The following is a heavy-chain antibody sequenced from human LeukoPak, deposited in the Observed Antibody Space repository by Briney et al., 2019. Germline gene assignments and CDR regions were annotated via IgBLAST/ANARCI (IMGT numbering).Heavy chain of an antibody. Sequence: SVKVSCKASGGTFSSYAISWVRQAPGQGLEWMGRIIPILGIASYAQKFQGRVTITADKSTSTAYMELSSLRSEGTAVYYCARQLYYYGSGSPFDPWGQGTLVTVSS. V-gene: IGHV1-69*04. CDR3: ARQLYYYGSGSPFDP. D-gene: IGHD3-10*01. J-gene: IGHJ5*02. CDR1: GGTFSSYA. CDR2: IIPILGIA.